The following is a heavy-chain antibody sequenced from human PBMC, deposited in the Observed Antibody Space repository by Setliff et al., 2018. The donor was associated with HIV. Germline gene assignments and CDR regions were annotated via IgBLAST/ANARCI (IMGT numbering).Heavy chain of an antibody. CDR3: ARELAHGGYDYFDY. CDR2: IHYSGST. CDR1: GGSISSHY. J-gene: IGHJ4*01. D-gene: IGHD5-12*01. V-gene: IGHV4-59*11. Sequence: PSETLSLTCTVSGGSISSHYWSWIRQPPGKGLEWIGYIHYSGSTNYNPSLNSRVTISVDTPKNQFSLKLNSVIAADTAVYYCARELAHGGYDYFDYWGRGILVTVSS.